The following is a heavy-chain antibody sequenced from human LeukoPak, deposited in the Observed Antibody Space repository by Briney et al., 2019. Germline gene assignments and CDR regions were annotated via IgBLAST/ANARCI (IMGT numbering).Heavy chain of an antibody. CDR1: GFTFSSFA. J-gene: IGHJ3*02. Sequence: GRSLRLSCAASGFTFSSFAMHWVRQASCKGLEWVAVISYDGSNKYYADSVKGRFTISRDSSRNTLLLQMNSLRAEDTALYYCARDSTTGGAFDIWGQGTMVTVSS. V-gene: IGHV3-30-3*01. CDR2: ISYDGSNK. D-gene: IGHD1-1*01. CDR3: ARDSTTGGAFDI.